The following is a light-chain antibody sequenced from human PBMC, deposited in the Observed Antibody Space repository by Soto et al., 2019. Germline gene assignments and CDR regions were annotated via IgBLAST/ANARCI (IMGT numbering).Light chain of an antibody. CDR3: QQYGGSPYT. J-gene: IGKJ2*01. V-gene: IGKV3-20*01. CDR1: QSFAGW. CDR2: DAS. Sequence: EIVLTQSPGTLSLSPGERAILSCRASQSFAGWLAWYQHMAGQPPRLLIYDASKRATGLPDRFSGAGSGTDFTLTISRLEPEDFAVYYCQQYGGSPYTFGQGTRLEIK.